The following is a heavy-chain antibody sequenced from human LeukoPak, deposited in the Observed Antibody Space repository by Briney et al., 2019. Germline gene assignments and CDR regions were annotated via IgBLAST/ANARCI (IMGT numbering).Heavy chain of an antibody. CDR2: IYYSGST. CDR1: GGSVSSGSYY. D-gene: IGHD2-15*01. V-gene: IGHV4-61*01. J-gene: IGHJ5*02. CDR3: ARDPGYCSGGSCYPVWFDP. Sequence: SETLSLTCTVSGGSVSSGSYYWSWIRQPPGKGLEWIGYIYYSGSTNHNPSLKSRVTISVDTSKNQFSLKLSSVTAADTAVYYCARDPGYCSGGSCYPVWFDPWGQGTLVTVSS.